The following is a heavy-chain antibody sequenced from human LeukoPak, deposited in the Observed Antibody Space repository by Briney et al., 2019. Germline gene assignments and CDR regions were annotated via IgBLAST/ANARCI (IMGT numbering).Heavy chain of an antibody. V-gene: IGHV3-30*04. CDR2: ISYDGSNK. Sequence: GGSLRLSCAASGFTFSSYAMHWVRQAPGKGLEWVAVISYDGSNKYYADSVKGRFTISRDNSKSTLYLQMNSLRAEDTAVYYCARVVSYIFDYWGQGTLVTVSS. D-gene: IGHD2-8*01. J-gene: IGHJ4*02. CDR3: ARVVSYIFDY. CDR1: GFTFSSYA.